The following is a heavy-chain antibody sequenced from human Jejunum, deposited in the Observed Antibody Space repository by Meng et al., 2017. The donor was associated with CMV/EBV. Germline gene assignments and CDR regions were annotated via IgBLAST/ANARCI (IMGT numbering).Heavy chain of an antibody. Sequence: SGVTFSSYAMSWVRQAPGKGLEWVSGISGSGGSTYYADPVKGRFTMSRDNSKNTLYLQMNSLRVEDTAVYYCAKGGRGSSWSGHFDLWGRGTLVTVSS. D-gene: IGHD6-13*01. J-gene: IGHJ2*01. CDR1: GVTFSSYA. CDR3: AKGGRGSSWSGHFDL. CDR2: ISGSGGST. V-gene: IGHV3-23*01.